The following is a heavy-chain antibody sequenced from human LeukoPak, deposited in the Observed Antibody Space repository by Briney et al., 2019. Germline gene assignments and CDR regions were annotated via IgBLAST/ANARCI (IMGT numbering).Heavy chain of an antibody. D-gene: IGHD1-1*01. Sequence: GESLKISCKASGYRFTDYWIGWVRQMPGKGLEWMGIIYPGDSDIRYSPSFQGQVTITADKSISTAYLQWNSLKASDSAMYYRAIHDSERFGFWGQGTRVTVSS. CDR1: GYRFTDYW. CDR3: AIHDSERFGF. CDR2: IYPGDSDI. V-gene: IGHV5-51*01. J-gene: IGHJ4*02.